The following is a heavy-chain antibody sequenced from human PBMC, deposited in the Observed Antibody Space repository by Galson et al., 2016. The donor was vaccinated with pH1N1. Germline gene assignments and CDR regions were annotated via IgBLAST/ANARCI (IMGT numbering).Heavy chain of an antibody. Sequence: SLRLSCAASGFTFVNAWMTWVRQAPGKGLEWVGRSKSTVDGGTTDYAAAVKGRFTISRDDSKNTLFLQMNSLKTEDTAVYYCATDLDYYDSSGYGNRPFWGQGILVTVSS. D-gene: IGHD3-22*01. J-gene: IGHJ4*02. CDR1: GFTFVNAW. V-gene: IGHV3-15*01. CDR2: SKSTVDGGTT. CDR3: ATDLDYYDSSGYGNRPF.